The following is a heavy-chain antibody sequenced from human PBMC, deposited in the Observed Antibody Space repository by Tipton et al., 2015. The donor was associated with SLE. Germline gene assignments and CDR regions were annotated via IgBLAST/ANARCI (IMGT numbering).Heavy chain of an antibody. J-gene: IGHJ3*02. CDR1: GYSISSGYY. CDR2: IYHSGST. V-gene: IGHV4-38-2*02. D-gene: IGHD3-3*01. Sequence: TLSLTCTVSGYSISSGYYWGWIRQPPGKGLEWIGSIYHSGSTYYNPSLKSRVTISVDTSKNQFSLKLSSVTAADTAVYFCARENDFWSGYSPDDAFEIWGQGTMVTVSS. CDR3: ARENDFWSGYSPDDAFEI.